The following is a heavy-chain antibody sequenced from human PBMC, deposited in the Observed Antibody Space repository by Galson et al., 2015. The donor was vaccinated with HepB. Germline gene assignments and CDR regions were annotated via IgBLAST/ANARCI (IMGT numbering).Heavy chain of an antibody. J-gene: IGHJ4*02. Sequence: SVKVSCKAPGYTFTTYGISWVRQAPEQGLEWVGWINPYNGNTNYAQKFQGRVTMTTDTSTSTAYMELRSLRPEDTAVYYCARIYGGTYFDSWGQGTLVTVSS. CDR1: GYTFTTYG. V-gene: IGHV1-18*04. CDR3: ARIYGGTYFDS. CDR2: INPYNGNT. D-gene: IGHD4/OR15-4a*01.